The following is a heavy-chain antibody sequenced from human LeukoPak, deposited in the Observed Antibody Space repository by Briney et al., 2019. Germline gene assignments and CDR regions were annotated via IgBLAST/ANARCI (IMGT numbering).Heavy chain of an antibody. CDR2: IYYSGST. CDR3: ARDSDGGSYP. J-gene: IGHJ5*02. CDR1: GGSISSGGYY. V-gene: IGHV4-31*03. D-gene: IGHD1-26*01. Sequence: SETLSLTCTVSGGSISSGGYYWSWIRQHPGKGLEWIGYIYYSGSTYYNPSLKSRVTISVDTSKNQFSLKLSSVTAADTAVYYCARDSDGGSYPWGQGTQVTVSS.